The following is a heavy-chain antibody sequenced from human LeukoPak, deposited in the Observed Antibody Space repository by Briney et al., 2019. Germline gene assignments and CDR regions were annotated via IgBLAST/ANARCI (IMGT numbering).Heavy chain of an antibody. CDR1: GGSFSGYY. CDR2: INHSGST. D-gene: IGHD6-19*01. CDR3: ARRGSGWHN. V-gene: IGHV4-34*01. Sequence: SETLSLTCAVYGGSFSGYYWSWIRQPPGKGLEWIGEINHSGSTNYNPSLKSRVTISVDTSKNQFFLNLTSLTAADTAVYYCARRGSGWHNWGQGALVTVSS. J-gene: IGHJ4*02.